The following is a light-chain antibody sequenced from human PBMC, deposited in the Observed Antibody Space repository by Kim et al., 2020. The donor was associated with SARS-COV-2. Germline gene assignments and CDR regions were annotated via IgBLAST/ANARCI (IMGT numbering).Light chain of an antibody. CDR1: QSVSRY. J-gene: IGKJ5*01. CDR3: QQRQHWPPIT. V-gene: IGKV3-11*01. CDR2: DTS. Sequence: EVVLTQSPATLSLSPGERATLSCRASQSVSRYLAWYQQKPGQAPRLLIYDTSNRATGIPARFSGSGSGTDFTLTISSLEPEDFALYYCQQRQHWPPITFGQGTRLEIK.